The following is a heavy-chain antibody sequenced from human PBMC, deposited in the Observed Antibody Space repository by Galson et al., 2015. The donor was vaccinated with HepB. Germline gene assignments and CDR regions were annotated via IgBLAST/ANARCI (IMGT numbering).Heavy chain of an antibody. D-gene: IGHD4-17*01. CDR3: ARVRTVTTAYYYYMDV. J-gene: IGHJ6*03. V-gene: IGHV1-2*06. CDR2: INPNSGGT. CDR1: GYTFTGYY. Sequence: SVKVSCKASGYTFTGYYMHGVRQAPGQGLEWMGRINPNSGGTNYAQKFQGRVTMTRDTSISTAYMELSRLRSDDTAVYYRARVRTVTTAYYYYMDVWGKGTTVTVSS.